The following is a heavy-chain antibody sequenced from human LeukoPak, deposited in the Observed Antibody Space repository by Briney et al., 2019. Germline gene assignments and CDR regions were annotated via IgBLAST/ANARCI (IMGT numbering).Heavy chain of an antibody. J-gene: IGHJ6*03. V-gene: IGHV1-46*01. CDR3: ARDGSRFGLYYYMDV. Sequence: ASVKVSCKASGYTFTTKYIHWVRQAPGQGLEWMGIINPNGGSTSYAQVFQGRVTMTRDKSTSTVYMELNSLRSEDSAVYYCARDGSRFGLYYYMDVWGKGTTVTVSS. CDR1: GYTFTTKY. CDR2: INPNGGST. D-gene: IGHD3-3*01.